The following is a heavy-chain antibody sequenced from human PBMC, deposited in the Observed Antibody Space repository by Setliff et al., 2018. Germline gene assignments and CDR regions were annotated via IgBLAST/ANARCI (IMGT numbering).Heavy chain of an antibody. CDR2: MNPNSGNT. CDR3: ARAPAYVGNLMVVVTTEGYYFDS. CDR1: GYTFTSYD. Sequence: ASVKVSCKASGYTFTSYDINWVRQATGQGLEWMGWMNPNSGNTGCAQKFHGRVTMTRNTSISTAYMELNSLRSEDTAVYFCARAPAYVGNLMVVVTTEGYYFDSWGQGTLVTVSS. V-gene: IGHV1-8*01. J-gene: IGHJ4*02. D-gene: IGHD3-22*01.